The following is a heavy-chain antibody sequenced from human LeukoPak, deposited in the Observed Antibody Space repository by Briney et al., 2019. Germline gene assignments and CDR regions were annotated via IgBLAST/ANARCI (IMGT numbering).Heavy chain of an antibody. CDR2: IYHSGST. CDR1: GGSISSGGSS. V-gene: IGHV4-30-2*01. CDR3: ARGESGYSYGVDY. J-gene: IGHJ4*02. D-gene: IGHD5-18*01. Sequence: SETLSLTCAVSGGSISSGGSSWSWIRQPPGKGLEWIGYIYHSGSTYYNPSLKSRVTISVDRSKNQFSLKLSSVTAADTAVYYCARGESGYSYGVDYWGQGTLVTVSS.